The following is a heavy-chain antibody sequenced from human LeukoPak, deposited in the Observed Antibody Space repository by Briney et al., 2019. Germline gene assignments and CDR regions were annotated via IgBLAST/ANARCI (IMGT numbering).Heavy chain of an antibody. Sequence: GGSLRLSCITSGFAFSTYGMHWVRQTPGKGLEWVALVWNHGSKTSYAESVKDRFTISRDNSQNILYLQMNSLRDEDTAVYYCARHPRRGIVVVTLIDYWGQGTLVTVSS. CDR1: GFAFSTYG. CDR3: ARHPRRGIVVVTLIDY. D-gene: IGHD3-22*01. V-gene: IGHV3-33*01. J-gene: IGHJ4*02. CDR2: VWNHGSKT.